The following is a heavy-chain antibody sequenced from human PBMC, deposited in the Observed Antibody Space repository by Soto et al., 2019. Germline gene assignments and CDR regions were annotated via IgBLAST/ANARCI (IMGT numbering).Heavy chain of an antibody. V-gene: IGHV1-18*01. CDR2: ISAYNGNT. J-gene: IGHJ4*02. CDR1: GYTFTSYG. D-gene: IGHD3-9*01. Sequence: QAQLVQSGAEVKKPGASVKVSCKASGYTFTSYGISWVRQAPGQGLEWMGWISAYNGNTNYAQKLQGRVTMTTDTSPSTAYMALRSLRSDDTAVYYCARVGYYDILTGYYPGRLFDYWGQGTLVTVSS. CDR3: ARVGYYDILTGYYPGRLFDY.